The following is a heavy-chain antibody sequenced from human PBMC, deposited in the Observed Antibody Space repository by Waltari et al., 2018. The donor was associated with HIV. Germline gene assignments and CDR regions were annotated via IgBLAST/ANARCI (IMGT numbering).Heavy chain of an antibody. J-gene: IGHJ6*02. Sequence: QVQLQEAGPGLVKPSETLSLTCAVHGGSLSAYYWSWIRQPPGKGLEWIGYMYYTGSTKYNPTLKSLVTISLDTSKGQVSLRLSSVTAADSAVYYCARTVRYFGNMDVWGQGTTVTVSS. D-gene: IGHD3-9*01. CDR1: GGSLSAYY. V-gene: IGHV4-59*01. CDR2: MYYTGST. CDR3: ARTVRYFGNMDV.